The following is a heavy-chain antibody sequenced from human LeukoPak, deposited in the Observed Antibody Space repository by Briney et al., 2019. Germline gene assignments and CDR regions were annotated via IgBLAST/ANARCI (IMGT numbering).Heavy chain of an antibody. V-gene: IGHV3-73*01. Sequence: GGSLRLSCAASGFTFSGSAMHWVRQASGKGLEWVGRIRSKANSYATAYAASVKGRFTISRDDSKNTAYLQMNSLKTEDTAVYYCTRPTTVTSNWFDPWGQGTLVTVSS. CDR2: IRSKANSYAT. D-gene: IGHD4-17*01. CDR3: TRPTTVTSNWFDP. J-gene: IGHJ5*02. CDR1: GFTFSGSA.